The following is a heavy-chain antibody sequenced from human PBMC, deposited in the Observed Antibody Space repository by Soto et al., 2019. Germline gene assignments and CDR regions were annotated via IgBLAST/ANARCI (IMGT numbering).Heavy chain of an antibody. Sequence: WGSLRLSCAAAGFAFSTYAMTWVRQAPGKGLEWVSVISGSGGSSYYAASVKGRFTISRDNSRNTLYLQMNSLGAEDAALYYCAKALVGEVGATDYWGQGTLVTVSS. D-gene: IGHD1-26*01. CDR1: GFAFSTYA. CDR3: AKALVGEVGATDY. V-gene: IGHV3-23*01. J-gene: IGHJ4*02. CDR2: ISGSGGSS.